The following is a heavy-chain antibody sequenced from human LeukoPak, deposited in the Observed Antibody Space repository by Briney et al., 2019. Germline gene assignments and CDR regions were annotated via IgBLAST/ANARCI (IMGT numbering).Heavy chain of an antibody. CDR2: MNPNSGNT. CDR3: AKDHYCSSTSCQLNWFDP. Sequence: ASVKVSCKASGYTFTSYDINWVRQATGQGLEWMGWMNPNSGNTGYAQKFQGRVTITRNTSISTAYMELSSLRSEDTAVYYCAKDHYCSSTSCQLNWFDPWGQGTLVTVSS. V-gene: IGHV1-8*03. CDR1: GYTFTSYD. J-gene: IGHJ5*02. D-gene: IGHD2-2*01.